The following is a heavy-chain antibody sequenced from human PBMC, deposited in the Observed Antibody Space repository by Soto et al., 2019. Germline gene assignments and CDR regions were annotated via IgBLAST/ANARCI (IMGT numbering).Heavy chain of an antibody. Sequence: GGSLRLSCAASGFTFSSYAMSWVRQAPGKGLEWVSAISGSGGSTYYADSVKGRFTISRDNSRNSLYLQMDSLTTEDTAVYFWVRDKRLGSRSAYGMDVWGQGTTVTVSS. CDR2: ISGSGGST. CDR1: GFTFSSYA. V-gene: IGHV3-23*01. J-gene: IGHJ6*02. CDR3: VRDKRLGSRSAYGMDV. D-gene: IGHD3-10*01.